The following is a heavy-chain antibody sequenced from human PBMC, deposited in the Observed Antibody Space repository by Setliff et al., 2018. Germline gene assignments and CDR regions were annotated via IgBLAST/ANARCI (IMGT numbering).Heavy chain of an antibody. CDR2: LHTSGST. J-gene: IGHJ4*02. CDR3: ARDNTIVGATDY. D-gene: IGHD1-26*01. V-gene: IGHV4-61*02. Sequence: SETLSLTCAVSGGSISSGSYYWSWIRQPAGKGLEWVGRLHTSGSTNYNPSLKSRVTISVDTSKNQFSLKLSSVTAADTAVYFCARDNTIVGATDYWGQGTLVTSPQ. CDR1: GGSISSGSYY.